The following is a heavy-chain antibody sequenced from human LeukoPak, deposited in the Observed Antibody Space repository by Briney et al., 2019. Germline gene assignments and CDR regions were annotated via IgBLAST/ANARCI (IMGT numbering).Heavy chain of an antibody. CDR3: ARTSYSGYDRTPYYYYGMDV. V-gene: IGHV3-48*03. CDR2: ISSSGSTI. D-gene: IGHD5-12*01. J-gene: IGHJ6*02. CDR1: GFTFSSYE. Sequence: PGGSLRLSCAASGFTFSSYEMNWVRQAPGKGLEWVSYISSSGSTIYYADSVKGRFTISRDNAKNSLYLQMNSLRAEDTAVYYCARTSYSGYDRTPYYYYGMDVWGQGATVTVSS.